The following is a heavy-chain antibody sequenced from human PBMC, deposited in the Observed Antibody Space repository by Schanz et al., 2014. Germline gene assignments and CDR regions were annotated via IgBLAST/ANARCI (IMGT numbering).Heavy chain of an antibody. Sequence: QVQLVESGGGGVQPGRSLRLSCAASGLTFSSYALHWVRQAPGRGVEWVAFVPFDGSQKFYADSVKGRFSITRDNSKNTVYQQMNSLRAEDAAVYYCTRDVRLDRRGNWFDAWGQGTLVTVSS. CDR3: TRDVRLDRRGNWFDA. J-gene: IGHJ5*01. D-gene: IGHD1-1*01. CDR2: VPFDGSQK. V-gene: IGHV3-30*04. CDR1: GLTFSSYA.